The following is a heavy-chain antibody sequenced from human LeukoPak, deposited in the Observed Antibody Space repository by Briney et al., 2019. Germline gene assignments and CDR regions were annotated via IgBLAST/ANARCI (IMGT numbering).Heavy chain of an antibody. CDR2: IYSGGST. D-gene: IGHD5-18*01. CDR3: ARRGHGFGSPFDY. Sequence: GGSLRLSCAASGFTVSTNYMSWVRQAPGRGLEWVSMIYSGGSTYYADSVKGRFTISRDNSKNTLDLQMNSLRAEDTAVYYCARRGHGFGSPFDYWGQGTLVTVSS. J-gene: IGHJ4*02. V-gene: IGHV3-66*04. CDR1: GFTVSTNY.